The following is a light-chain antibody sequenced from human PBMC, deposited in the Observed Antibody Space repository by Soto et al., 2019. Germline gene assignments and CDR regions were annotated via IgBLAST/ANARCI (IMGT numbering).Light chain of an antibody. CDR1: QSVSSSY. CDR3: QQYRNSLYT. Sequence: EIVLTQSPGTLSLSPGERATLSCRASQSVSSSYLAWYQQKPGQAPRLLIYGGSSRATGIPDRFSGSGSGTDFTLTISRLEPEDFAVYYCQQYRNSLYTFGQGTKLEIK. CDR2: GGS. V-gene: IGKV3-20*01. J-gene: IGKJ2*01.